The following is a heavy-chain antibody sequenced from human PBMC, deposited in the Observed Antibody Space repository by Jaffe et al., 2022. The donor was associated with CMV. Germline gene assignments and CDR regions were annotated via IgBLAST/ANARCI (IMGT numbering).Heavy chain of an antibody. CDR2: ISAYNGNT. CDR3: AREGSIATAGGGFDI. J-gene: IGHJ3*02. CDR1: GYSFISYG. Sequence: QVQLVQSGAEVKKPGASVKVSCKASGYSFISYGINWVRQAPGQGLEWLGWISAYNGNTNYVKRLQGRVTMTTETSTSTAYMELRSLKSDDTAVYYCAREGSIATAGGGFDIWGQGTMVTVSS. V-gene: IGHV1-18*01. D-gene: IGHD6-13*01.